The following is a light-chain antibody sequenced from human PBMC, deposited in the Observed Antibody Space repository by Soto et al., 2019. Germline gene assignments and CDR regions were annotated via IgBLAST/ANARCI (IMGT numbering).Light chain of an antibody. Sequence: EIVLTQSPATLSLTPGERATLSCRASQSFSSHLAWYQQKPGQAPRLLIYDASKRATGIPARFSGRGSGTDFTLTISGLEPEVFAVYYCQQRSNWPPVITFGQGTRLEIK. CDR1: QSFSSH. CDR3: QQRSNWPPVIT. V-gene: IGKV3-11*01. J-gene: IGKJ5*01. CDR2: DAS.